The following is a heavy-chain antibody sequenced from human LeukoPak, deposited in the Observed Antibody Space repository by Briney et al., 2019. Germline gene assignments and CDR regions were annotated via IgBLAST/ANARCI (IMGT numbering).Heavy chain of an antibody. CDR1: GYTFTSYA. V-gene: IGHV1-3*01. CDR2: INAGNGNT. D-gene: IGHD2-2*01. Sequence: GASVKVSCKASGYTFTSYAMHWVRQAPGQRLEWMGWINAGNGNTKYSQKFQGRVTITRATSASTAYMELSSLRSEDTAVYYCATDQYCSSTSCLSAFDIWGQGTMVTVSS. J-gene: IGHJ3*02. CDR3: ATDQYCSSTSCLSAFDI.